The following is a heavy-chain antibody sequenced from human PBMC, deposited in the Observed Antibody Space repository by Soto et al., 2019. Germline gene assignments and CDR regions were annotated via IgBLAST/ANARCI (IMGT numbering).Heavy chain of an antibody. Sequence: QVQLVQSGAEVKKPGSSVKVSCKASGGTFSSYAISWVRQAPGQGLEWMGGIIPIFGTANYAQKFQGRVTITADESTSTAYMELSSLRSEDTAVYYCAREGPIGIQLTQGGYYFDYWGQGTLVTVSS. V-gene: IGHV1-69*01. CDR1: GGTFSSYA. CDR3: AREGPIGIQLTQGGYYFDY. J-gene: IGHJ4*02. CDR2: IIPIFGTA. D-gene: IGHD5-18*01.